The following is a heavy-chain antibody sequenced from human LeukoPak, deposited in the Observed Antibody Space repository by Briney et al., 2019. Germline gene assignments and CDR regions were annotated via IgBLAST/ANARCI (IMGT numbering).Heavy chain of an antibody. CDR2: ISAYNGNT. Sequence: ASVKVSCKASCYTFTSYGISWVRQDPGQGLEWMGWISAYNGNTNYAQKLQGRVTVTTDTSTSTASMELRSLRSDDTAVYYCARDRVAQYFGVALEFGPWGQGTLVTVSS. CDR1: CYTFTSYG. J-gene: IGHJ5*02. CDR3: ARDRVAQYFGVALEFGP. V-gene: IGHV1-18*01. D-gene: IGHD3-3*01.